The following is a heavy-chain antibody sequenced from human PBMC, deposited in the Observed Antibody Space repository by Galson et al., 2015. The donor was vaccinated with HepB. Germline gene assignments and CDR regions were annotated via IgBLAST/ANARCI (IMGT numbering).Heavy chain of an antibody. CDR1: GFSSGDYA. Sequence: SLRLSCATSGFSSGDYAMSWVRQAPGKGLEWVGFIRSKGYGGTTEYAASVKGRFTISRDDSKSIAYLQMNSLKTEDAGMYYCTGLHCSSVSCYPSDYWGQGILVTVSS. J-gene: IGHJ4*02. D-gene: IGHD2-2*01. CDR2: IRSKGYGGTT. CDR3: TGLHCSSVSCYPSDY. V-gene: IGHV3-49*04.